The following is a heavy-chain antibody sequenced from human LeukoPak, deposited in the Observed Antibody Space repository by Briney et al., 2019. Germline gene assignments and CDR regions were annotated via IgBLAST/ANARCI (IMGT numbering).Heavy chain of an antibody. D-gene: IGHD6-13*01. V-gene: IGHV3-48*02. CDR3: ARARRYRSSWYHDY. CDR2: ISSSSSTI. CDR1: GFGFSTYT. Sequence: PGGSLRLSCAASGFGFSTYTMNWVRQAPGKGLDEVSYISSSSSTIYYADSVKGRFTISRDNANNSLYLQMNSLRDEDTAVYYCARARRYRSSWYHDYWGQGSLVTVSS. J-gene: IGHJ4*02.